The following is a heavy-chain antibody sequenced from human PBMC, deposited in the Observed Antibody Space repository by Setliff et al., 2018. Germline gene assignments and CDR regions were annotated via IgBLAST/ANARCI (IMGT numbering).Heavy chain of an antibody. CDR2: ISHSNTYI. CDR1: GFVFSTYD. CDR3: ARGNFYYFDRTGRGPNWFDP. V-gene: IGHV3-21*01. D-gene: IGHD3-22*01. Sequence: AGGSLRLSCAASGFVFSTYDMNWVRQAPGKGLEWVSSISHSNTYIYYADSVKGRFTISRDNATNSRYLQMNSLRAEDTAVYYCARGNFYYFDRTGRGPNWFDPWGQGTLVTVSS. J-gene: IGHJ5*02.